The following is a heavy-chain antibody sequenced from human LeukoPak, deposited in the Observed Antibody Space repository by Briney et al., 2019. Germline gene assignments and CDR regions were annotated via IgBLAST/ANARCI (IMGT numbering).Heavy chain of an antibody. V-gene: IGHV3-15*01. CDR1: GFTVSSNY. CDR3: VADLPGTNSPYFDY. J-gene: IGHJ4*02. D-gene: IGHD4/OR15-4a*01. CDR2: IKSKSNGCTT. Sequence: GGSLRLSCAASGFTVSSNYMSWVRQAPGKGLEWVGRIKSKSNGCTTDFAAPVRDRFTISRDDSKNTLNLQMDSLRTEDTAVYYCVADLPGTNSPYFDYWGQGTLVTVSS.